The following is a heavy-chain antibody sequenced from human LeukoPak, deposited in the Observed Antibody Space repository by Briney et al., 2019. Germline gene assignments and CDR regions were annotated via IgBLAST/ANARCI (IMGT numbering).Heavy chain of an antibody. D-gene: IGHD1-26*01. CDR1: GGTFSSYA. CDR3: ARVPVSGSYHFDY. J-gene: IGHJ4*02. Sequence: ASVKVSCKASGGTFSSYAISWVRQAPGQGLEWMGRIIPILGIANYAQKFQGRVTITADKSTSTAYMELSSLRSEDTAVYYCARVPVSGSYHFDYWGQGTLVTVSS. V-gene: IGHV1-69*04. CDR2: IIPILGIA.